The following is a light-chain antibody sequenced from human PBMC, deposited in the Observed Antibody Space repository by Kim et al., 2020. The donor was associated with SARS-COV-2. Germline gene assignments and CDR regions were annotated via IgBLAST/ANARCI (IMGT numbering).Light chain of an antibody. Sequence: NFMLTQPHSVSESPGKTVTISCTRSSGSIASNYVQWYQQRPGSAPTTVIYEDNQRPSVVPDRFSGSIDSSSNSASLTISRLKTEDEADYYCQSYDSSNQVFGGGTQLTVL. CDR1: SGSIASNY. J-gene: IGLJ3*02. V-gene: IGLV6-57*04. CDR3: QSYDSSNQV. CDR2: EDN.